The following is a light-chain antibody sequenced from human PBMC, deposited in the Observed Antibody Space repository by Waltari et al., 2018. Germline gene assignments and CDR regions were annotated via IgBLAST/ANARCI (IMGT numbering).Light chain of an antibody. CDR3: AAWDDSLRVV. Sequence: QSVLTQPPSASGTPGQRVTISCSGSSYNIGSNYVYWYQQLPGTAPKLLIYTNNQRPTGVPDRFSGSKSGTSASLAITGLRSEDEADYYCAAWDDSLRVVFGGGTKLTVL. CDR1: SYNIGSNY. V-gene: IGLV1-47*01. J-gene: IGLJ2*01. CDR2: TNN.